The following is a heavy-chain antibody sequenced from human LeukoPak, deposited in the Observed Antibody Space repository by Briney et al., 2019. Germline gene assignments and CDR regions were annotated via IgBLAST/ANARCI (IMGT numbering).Heavy chain of an antibody. CDR2: IIPIFGTA. CDR1: GGTFSSYA. J-gene: IGHJ3*02. CDR3: ARDAGGGYENAFDI. D-gene: IGHD5-12*01. V-gene: IGHV1-69*13. Sequence: SVKVSCKASGGTFSSYAISWVRQAPGQGLEWMGGIIPIFGTANYAQKFQGRVTITADESTSTAYMELSSLRSEDTAVYYCARDAGGGYENAFDIWGQGTTVTVSS.